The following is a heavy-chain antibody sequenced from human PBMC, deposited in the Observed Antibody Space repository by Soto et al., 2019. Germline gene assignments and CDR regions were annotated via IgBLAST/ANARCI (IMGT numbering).Heavy chain of an antibody. CDR3: VEDIYGDYASSLDS. V-gene: IGHV3-30*18. CDR2: ISYDRSNT. J-gene: IGHJ4*02. Sequence: QVQLVESGGGVVQPGRSLRLSCAASGFTFSNYAMHWVRQAPGKGLEWVAIISYDRSNTYYADSVKGRFTISRDNSKNTLYLQMNSLRADDAALYYCVEDIYGDYASSLDSWGQGTLVTVSS. D-gene: IGHD4-17*01. CDR1: GFTFSNYA.